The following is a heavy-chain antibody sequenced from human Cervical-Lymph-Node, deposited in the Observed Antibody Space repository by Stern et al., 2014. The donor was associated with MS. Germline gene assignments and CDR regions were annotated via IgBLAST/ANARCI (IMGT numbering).Heavy chain of an antibody. CDR3: ARESTDLGAFDI. Sequence: QVQLVESGPGLVKPSETLSLTCAVSGGSISSRTYYWGWIRQPPGKGLEWIGSLYYTGNSFYNPSLQSRVTISLDPSNNHVPPRLSSVTAADTAVYFCARESTDLGAFDIWGQGTMVTVSS. CDR2: LYYTGNS. D-gene: IGHD1-14*01. V-gene: IGHV4-39*02. CDR1: GGSISSRTYY. J-gene: IGHJ3*02.